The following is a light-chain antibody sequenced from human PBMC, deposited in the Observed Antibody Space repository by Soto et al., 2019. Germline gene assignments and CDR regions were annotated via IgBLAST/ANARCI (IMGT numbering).Light chain of an antibody. CDR1: QSISSY. CDR3: XXXXXXXXIX. J-gene: IGKJ5*01. CDR2: AAS. Sequence: DIQRAHSRSSLSASVGDRVTITGLASQSISSYSNWYPQKPGKAPKLLIYAASSLHSGVPSRFSGSGSGTDFTLTISSLQPADFPTYXXXXXXXXXXIXFXPGTRLEI. V-gene: IGKV1-39*01.